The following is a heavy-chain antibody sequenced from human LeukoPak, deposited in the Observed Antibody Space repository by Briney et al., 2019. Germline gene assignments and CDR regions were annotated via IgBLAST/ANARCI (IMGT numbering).Heavy chain of an antibody. V-gene: IGHV1-18*01. J-gene: IGHJ4*02. Sequence: ASVKVSCKASGYTFTNYGITWVRQAPGQGLEWMGWISAYSGNTNYVQKFQGRVTMATDTSTSTAYIELRSLRSDDTAVYYCARDIATVVHQDWGQGTLVTVSS. CDR1: GYTFTNYG. CDR3: ARDIATVVHQD. D-gene: IGHD2-2*01. CDR2: ISAYSGNT.